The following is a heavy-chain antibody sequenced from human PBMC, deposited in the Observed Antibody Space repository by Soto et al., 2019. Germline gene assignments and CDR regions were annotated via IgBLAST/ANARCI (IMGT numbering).Heavy chain of an antibody. D-gene: IGHD3-9*01. CDR3: ARAGRYFDWLLNHWFDP. Sequence: QVQLVQSGAEVKKPGASVKVSCKASGYTFTSYGISWVRQAPGQELEWMGWISAYNGNTNYAQKLQGRVTMTTDTSTSTAYMELRSLRSDDTAVYYCARAGRYFDWLLNHWFDPWGQGTLVTVSS. V-gene: IGHV1-18*01. J-gene: IGHJ5*02. CDR1: GYTFTSYG. CDR2: ISAYNGNT.